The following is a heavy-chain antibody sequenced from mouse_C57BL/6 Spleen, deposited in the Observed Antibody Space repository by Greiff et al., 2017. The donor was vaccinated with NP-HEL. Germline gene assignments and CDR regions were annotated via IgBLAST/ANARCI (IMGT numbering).Heavy chain of an antibody. Sequence: QVQLQQPGAELVRPGSSVKLSCKASGYTFTSYWMDWVKQRPGQGLEWIGNIYPSDSETHYNQKFKDKATLTVDKSSSTAYMQLSSLTSEDSAVYYGARKMDGAWFAYWGQGTLVTVSA. CDR2: IYPSDSET. CDR3: ARKMDGAWFAY. V-gene: IGHV1-61*01. D-gene: IGHD2-3*01. J-gene: IGHJ3*01. CDR1: GYTFTSYW.